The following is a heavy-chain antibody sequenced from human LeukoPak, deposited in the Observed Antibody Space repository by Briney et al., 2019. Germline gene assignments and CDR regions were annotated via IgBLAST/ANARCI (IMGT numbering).Heavy chain of an antibody. CDR3: ARDSSGWSHDAFDI. CDR1: GFTFSSYE. V-gene: IGHV3-48*03. CDR2: ISSSGSTI. Sequence: PVGSLRLSCAASGFTFSSYEMNWVRQAPGKGLEWVSYISSSGSTIYYTDSVEGRFTISRDNAKNSLYLQMNSLRAEDTAIYYCARDSSGWSHDAFDIWGQGTMVTVSS. D-gene: IGHD6-19*01. J-gene: IGHJ3*02.